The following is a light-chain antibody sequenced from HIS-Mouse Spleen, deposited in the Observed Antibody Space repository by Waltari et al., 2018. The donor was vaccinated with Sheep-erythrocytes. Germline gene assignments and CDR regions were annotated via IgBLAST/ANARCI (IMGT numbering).Light chain of an antibody. J-gene: IGKJ1*01. Sequence: DIQMTQSPSSLSASVGDRFTITCRASQSISSYLNWYQQKPGKAPKLLIYAASSLQSVVPSRFSGSGSGTDFTLTISSLQPEDFATYYCQQSYSTPRTFGQGTKVEIK. CDR3: QQSYSTPRT. CDR2: AAS. V-gene: IGKV1-39*01. CDR1: QSISSY.